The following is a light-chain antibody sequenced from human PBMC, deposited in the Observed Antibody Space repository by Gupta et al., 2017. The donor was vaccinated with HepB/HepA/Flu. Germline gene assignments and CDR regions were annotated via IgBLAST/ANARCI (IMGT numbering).Light chain of an antibody. V-gene: IGKV2-30*01. CDR2: KIS. J-gene: IGKJ5*01. CDR3: MQPTLWPPVT. Sequence: DVVMTQSPLPLPVTLGQPASISCRSSQSLVDSDGNTYLNWFQQRPGQSPRRLIYKISNRDSGVPDRCSGSGSGTNFTLKISRGEAEDVGVYYCMQPTLWPPVTFGQGTRLELK. CDR1: QSLVDSDGNTY.